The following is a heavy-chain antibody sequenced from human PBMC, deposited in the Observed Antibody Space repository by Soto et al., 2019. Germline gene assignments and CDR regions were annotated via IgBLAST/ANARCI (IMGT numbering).Heavy chain of an antibody. D-gene: IGHD3-3*01. CDR2: ISGSGGST. J-gene: IGHJ6*02. CDR3: AKSILEWFRDLYGMDV. CDR1: GFTFSSYA. Sequence: GGSLRLSCAASGFTFSSYAMSWVRQAPGKGLEWVSAISGSGGSTYYADSVKGRFTISRDNSKNTLYLQMNSLRAEDTAVYYCAKSILEWFRDLYGMDVWGQGTTVTVSS. V-gene: IGHV3-23*01.